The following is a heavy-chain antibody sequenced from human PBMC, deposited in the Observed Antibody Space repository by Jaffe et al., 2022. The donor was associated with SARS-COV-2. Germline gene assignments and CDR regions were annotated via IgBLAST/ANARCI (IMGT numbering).Heavy chain of an antibody. CDR2: ISYDGSNK. CDR1: GFTFSSYG. CDR3: ARNGDPDAFDI. Sequence: QVQLVESGGGVVQPGRSLRLSCAASGFTFSSYGMHWVRQAPGKGLEWVAVISYDGSNKYYADSVKGRFTISRDNSKNTLYLQMNSLRAEDTAVYYCARNGDPDAFDIWGQGTMVTVSS. J-gene: IGHJ3*02. V-gene: IGHV3-30*03. D-gene: IGHD4-17*01.